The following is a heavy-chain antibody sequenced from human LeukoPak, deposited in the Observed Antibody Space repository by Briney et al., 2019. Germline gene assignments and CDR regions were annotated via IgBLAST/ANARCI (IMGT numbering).Heavy chain of an antibody. CDR1: GFSFSDYY. D-gene: IGHD6-19*01. CDR3: ARDGGSAWFFRY. J-gene: IGHJ4*02. Sequence: GGSLRLSCAASGFSFSDYYMSWIRQAPGKGLEWVSYISSSGNTKYYADSVKGRFTISRDNAKNSLYLQMNSLRAEDTAVYYCARDGGSAWFFRYWGQGTLVTVSS. V-gene: IGHV3-11*04. CDR2: ISSSGNTK.